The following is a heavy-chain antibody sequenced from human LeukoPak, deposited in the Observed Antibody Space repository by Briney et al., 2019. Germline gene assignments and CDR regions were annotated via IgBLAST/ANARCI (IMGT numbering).Heavy chain of an antibody. CDR3: ARTDTAMGVYYFDY. Sequence: PSETLSLTCAVSGGSISSSNWWSWVRQPPGKGLGWIGKIYHSGSTNYNPSLKSRVTISVDKSKNQFSLKLSSVTAADTAVYYCARTDTAMGVYYFDYWGQGTLVTVSS. J-gene: IGHJ4*02. CDR1: GGSISSSNW. CDR2: IYHSGST. V-gene: IGHV4-4*02. D-gene: IGHD5-18*01.